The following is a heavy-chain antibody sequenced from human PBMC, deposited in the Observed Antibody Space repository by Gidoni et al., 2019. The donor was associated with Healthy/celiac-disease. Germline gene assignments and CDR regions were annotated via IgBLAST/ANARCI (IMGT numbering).Heavy chain of an antibody. J-gene: IGHJ2*01. CDR1: GFTFSNAW. V-gene: IGHV3-15*01. CDR2: IKSKTDGGKT. CDR3: TTGAPYNWNYLPTIDWYFDL. D-gene: IGHD1-7*01. Sequence: EVQLVESGGGLVKPGGSLRLSCAASGFTFSNAWMNWVRQAPGKGLEWVGRIKSKTDGGKTDYAAPVKGRFTISRDDSKNTLYLQMNSLKTEDTAVYYCTTGAPYNWNYLPTIDWYFDLWGRGTLVTVSS.